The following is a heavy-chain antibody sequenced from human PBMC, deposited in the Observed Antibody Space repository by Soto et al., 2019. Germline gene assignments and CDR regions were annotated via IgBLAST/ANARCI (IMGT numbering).Heavy chain of an antibody. CDR1: GFTFSGYW. V-gene: IGHV3-7*03. CDR2: IKEDGSEK. J-gene: IGHJ4*02. CDR3: ARSGSENDF. Sequence: EVQLVESGGGLVQPGGSLRLSCAASGFTFSGYWMSWVRQAPGKGLEWVANIKEDGSEKNYVDSVKGRFTISRDNAMNSLYLEMNSRRGEDTAVYYCARSGSENDFWGQGTLVTVS. D-gene: IGHD5-12*01.